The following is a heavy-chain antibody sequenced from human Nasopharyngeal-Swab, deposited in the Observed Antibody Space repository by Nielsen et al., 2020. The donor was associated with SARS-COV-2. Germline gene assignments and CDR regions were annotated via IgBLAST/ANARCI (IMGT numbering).Heavy chain of an antibody. V-gene: IGHV4-34*01. CDR3: ARKFYYYYYYMDV. CDR1: GYSISSGYY. Sequence: GSLRLSCAVSGYSISSGYYWSWIRQPPGKGLEWIGEINHSGSTNYNPSLKSRVTISVDTSKNQFSLKLSSVTAADTAVYYCARKFYYYYYYMDVWGKGTTVTVSS. CDR2: INHSGST. J-gene: IGHJ6*03.